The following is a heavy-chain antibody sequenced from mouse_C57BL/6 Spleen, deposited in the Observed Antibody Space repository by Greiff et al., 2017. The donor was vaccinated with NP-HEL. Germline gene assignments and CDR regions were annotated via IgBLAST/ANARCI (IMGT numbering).Heavy chain of an antibody. V-gene: IGHV1-72*01. CDR2: IDPNSGGT. Sequence: VQLQQSGAELVKPGASVKLSCKASGYTFTSYWMHWVKQRPGRGLEWIGRIDPNSGGTKYNEKFKSKATLTVDKPSSTAYMQLSSLTSEDSAVYYCAEHYYGSSYDWYFDVWGTGTTVTVSS. J-gene: IGHJ1*03. CDR3: AEHYYGSSYDWYFDV. D-gene: IGHD1-1*01. CDR1: GYTFTSYW.